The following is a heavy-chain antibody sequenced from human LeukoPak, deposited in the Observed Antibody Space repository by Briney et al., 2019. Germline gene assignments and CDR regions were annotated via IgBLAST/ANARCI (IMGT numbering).Heavy chain of an antibody. Sequence: SETLSLTCTVSGGSISSYYWSWIRQPPGKGLEWIGYIYYSGSTNYNPSLKSRVTISVDTSKNQFSLKLSSVTAADTAVYYCARGGPPLYSSGWYGSDFDYWGQGTLVTVSS. V-gene: IGHV4-59*12. CDR1: GGSISSYY. CDR2: IYYSGST. CDR3: ARGGPPLYSSGWYGSDFDY. D-gene: IGHD6-19*01. J-gene: IGHJ4*02.